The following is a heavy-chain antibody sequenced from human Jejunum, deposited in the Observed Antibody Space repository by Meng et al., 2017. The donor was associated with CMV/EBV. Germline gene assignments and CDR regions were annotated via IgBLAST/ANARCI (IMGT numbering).Heavy chain of an antibody. CDR2: IPSSEYA. CDR3: ARDRDDNWGNFDS. CDR1: YY. D-gene: IGHD7-27*01. V-gene: IGHV4-39*06. J-gene: IGHJ4*02. Sequence: YYWPAIRQSLEKGLAWIGNIPSSEYAYYIPCRMSRVTISMDTSKYQYTLRLTSVTAADKAMYYCARDRDDNWGNFDSWGQGTLVTVSS.